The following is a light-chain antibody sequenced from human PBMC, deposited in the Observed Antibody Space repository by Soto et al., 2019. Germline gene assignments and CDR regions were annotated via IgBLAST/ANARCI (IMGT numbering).Light chain of an antibody. V-gene: IGKV1-6*01. CDR2: GAS. Sequence: IQMTQSPSTLSASVGDRVTITCRSSQDIRNYLGWYQQKPGKAPQLLIYGASSLQRGVSSRFSGSGFGTDFTLTISSLHPEDSATYYCLQDRSHFWTFGQGTKVDIK. J-gene: IGKJ1*01. CDR1: QDIRNY. CDR3: LQDRSHFWT.